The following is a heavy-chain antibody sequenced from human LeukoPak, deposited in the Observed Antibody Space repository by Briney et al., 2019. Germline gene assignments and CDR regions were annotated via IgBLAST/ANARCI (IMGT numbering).Heavy chain of an antibody. CDR1: EFTFSSYG. Sequence: GGSLRLSCAASEFTFSSYGMHWVHQAPGKGLEWVAVISYDGSNQYYADTVKGRFTISRDNSKNTLYLQMNSLRAEDTAVYYCAKDRLGALYYYDSSGYYRFDYWGQGTLVTVSS. V-gene: IGHV3-30*18. CDR2: ISYDGSNQ. D-gene: IGHD3-22*01. J-gene: IGHJ4*01. CDR3: AKDRLGALYYYDSSGYYRFDY.